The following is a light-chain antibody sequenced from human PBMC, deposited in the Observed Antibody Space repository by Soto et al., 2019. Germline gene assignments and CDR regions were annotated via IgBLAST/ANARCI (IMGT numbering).Light chain of an antibody. CDR2: LGS. J-gene: IGKJ4*01. CDR3: MQYLQTPRLT. V-gene: IGKV2-28*01. Sequence: DIVMTQSPLSLPVTPGEPASISCRSSQSLLHSNGYNYLDWYLQKPGQSPQLLIYLGSNRASGVPDRFSGSGSGTYFTLKISRVEAEDVGVYYWMQYLQTPRLTFGGGTKVEIK. CDR1: QSLLHSNGYNY.